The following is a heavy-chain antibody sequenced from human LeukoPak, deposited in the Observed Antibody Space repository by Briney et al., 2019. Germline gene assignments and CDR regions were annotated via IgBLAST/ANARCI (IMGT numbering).Heavy chain of an antibody. CDR1: GYHFTSYW. V-gene: IGHV5-51*01. D-gene: IGHD6-6*01. CDR3: ARQRKEYSSSSDFDY. Sequence: GASLEISCKGSGYHFTSYWIGWVRQMPGKGLEWMGIIYPGDSDTRYSTSFQGQVTISADKSISPSYLQWSSLKASYTATYYCARQRKEYSSSSDFDYWGQGTLVTVSS. CDR2: IYPGDSDT. J-gene: IGHJ4*02.